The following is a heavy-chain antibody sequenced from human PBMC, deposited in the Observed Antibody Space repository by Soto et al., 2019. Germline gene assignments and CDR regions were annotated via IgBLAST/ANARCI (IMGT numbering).Heavy chain of an antibody. CDR2: ISYDGGSK. CDR1: GFSFSSYA. D-gene: IGHD4-17*01. V-gene: IGHV3-30-3*01. CDR3: ARKTTVTLFDY. Sequence: QVQLVESGGGVVQPGRSLSLSFAASGFSFSSYAMHWVRQAPGKGLEWVALISYDGGSKSYADSVKGRFTISRDNSKNTVYLHMNSLRLEDTAVYYCARKTTVTLFDYWGQGTLVTVSS. J-gene: IGHJ4*02.